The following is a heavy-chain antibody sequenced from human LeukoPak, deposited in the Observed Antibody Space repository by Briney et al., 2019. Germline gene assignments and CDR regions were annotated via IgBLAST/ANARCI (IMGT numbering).Heavy chain of an antibody. CDR3: AKADDILTGPWLI. J-gene: IGHJ3*02. CDR1: GFTFSSYA. CDR2: IKQDGSEK. Sequence: GRSLRLSCAASGFTFSSYAMHWVRQAPGKGLEWVANIKQDGSEKYYVDSVKGRFTISRDNAKNSLYLQMNSLRAEDTAVYYCAKADDILTGPWLIWGQGTMVTVSS. D-gene: IGHD3-9*01. V-gene: IGHV3-7*03.